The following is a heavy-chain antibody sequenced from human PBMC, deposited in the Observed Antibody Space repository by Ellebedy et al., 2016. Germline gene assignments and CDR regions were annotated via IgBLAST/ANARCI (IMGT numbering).Heavy chain of an antibody. CDR1: GFTFSSYA. J-gene: IGHJ4*02. V-gene: IGHV3-30*18. Sequence: GESLKISXAASGFTFSSYAMSWVRQAPGKGLEWVAVISYDGSNKYYADSVKGRFTISRDNSKNTLYLQMNSLRAEDTAVYYCTKERVDIVATTGGVDYWGQGTLVTVSS. D-gene: IGHD5-12*01. CDR2: ISYDGSNK. CDR3: TKERVDIVATTGGVDY.